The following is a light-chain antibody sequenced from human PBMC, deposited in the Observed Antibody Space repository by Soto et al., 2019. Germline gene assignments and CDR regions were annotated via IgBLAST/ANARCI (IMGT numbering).Light chain of an antibody. Sequence: EIVLTQSPGTLSLSPGESATLSCRASQSVSSSYLSWYQQKPGQAPRLLIHGTSDRATGIPDRFSGSGSGTDFTLTITSLDAEDFVVYYCQQYGRVPPYTFGQGTKLEIK. CDR1: QSVSSSY. V-gene: IGKV3-20*01. CDR3: QQYGRVPPYT. J-gene: IGKJ2*01. CDR2: GTS.